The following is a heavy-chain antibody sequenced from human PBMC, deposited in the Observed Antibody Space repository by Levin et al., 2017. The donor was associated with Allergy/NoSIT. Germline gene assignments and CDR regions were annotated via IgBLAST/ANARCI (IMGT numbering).Heavy chain of an antibody. CDR2: VYHSGRT. Sequence: SQTLSLTCAVSGYSISSGDYWGWVRQPPGRGLEYIGSVYHSGRTNYNPSLKSRVSILVDTSKNQFSLKLSSVTAADTAVYYCARARYSSGWYAYYFDNWGQGALVAVSS. J-gene: IGHJ4*02. V-gene: IGHV4-38-2*01. CDR3: ARARYSSGWYAYYFDN. CDR1: GYSISSGDY. D-gene: IGHD6-19*01.